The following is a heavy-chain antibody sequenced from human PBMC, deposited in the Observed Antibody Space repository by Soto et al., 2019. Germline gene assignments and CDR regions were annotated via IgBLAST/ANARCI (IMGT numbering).Heavy chain of an antibody. CDR1: GGSISSSNW. D-gene: IGHD3-9*01. CDR3: ARASLGYDILTGTVYYFDY. CDR2: IYHSGST. Sequence: SETLSLTCAVSGGSISSSNWWSWVRQPPGKGLEWIGEIYHSGSTNYNPSLKSRVTISVDKSKNQFSLKLSSVTAADTAVYYCARASLGYDILTGTVYYFDYWGQGTLVTV. V-gene: IGHV4-4*02. J-gene: IGHJ4*02.